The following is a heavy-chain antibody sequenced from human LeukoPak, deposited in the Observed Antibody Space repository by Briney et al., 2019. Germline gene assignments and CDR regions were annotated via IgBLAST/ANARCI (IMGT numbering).Heavy chain of an antibody. CDR1: GYTFTSYG. CDR3: ARDRGYYDILTGI. V-gene: IGHV1-18*04. CDR2: ISAYNGNT. J-gene: IGHJ4*02. D-gene: IGHD3-9*01. Sequence: SSVKVSCKASGYTFTSYGMSWVRQAPGQGLEWMGWISAYNGNTNYAQKLQGRVTMTTDTSTSTDYMELRSLRSDDTAVYYCARDRGYYDILTGIWGQGTLVTVSS.